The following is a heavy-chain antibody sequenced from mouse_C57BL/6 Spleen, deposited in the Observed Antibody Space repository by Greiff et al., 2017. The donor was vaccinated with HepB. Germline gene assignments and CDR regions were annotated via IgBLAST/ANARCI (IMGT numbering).Heavy chain of an antibody. CDR1: GYTFTSYW. CDR2: IDPNSGGT. V-gene: IGHV1-72*01. Sequence: QVQLQQPGAELVKPGASVKLSCKASGYTFTSYWMHWVKQRPGRGLEWIGRIDPNSGGTKYNEKFKSKATLTVDKPSSTAYMQLSSLTSEDSAVYYCAAIYYYGTDWYFDVWGTGTTVTVSS. CDR3: AAIYYYGTDWYFDV. D-gene: IGHD1-1*01. J-gene: IGHJ1*03.